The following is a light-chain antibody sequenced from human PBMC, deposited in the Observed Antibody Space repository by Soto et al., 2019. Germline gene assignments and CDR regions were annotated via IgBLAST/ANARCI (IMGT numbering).Light chain of an antibody. CDR2: AAS. J-gene: IGKJ1*01. Sequence: DIQMTQSPSSLSASVRDRVIITCRASQSISRYLNWYQQKPGKPPKLLIYAASSLQSGVPSRFRGSGSGTDFTLTISSLQPEDFARYYCQQSHTTPPTFGQGTKVDSK. V-gene: IGKV1-39*01. CDR3: QQSHTTPPT. CDR1: QSISRY.